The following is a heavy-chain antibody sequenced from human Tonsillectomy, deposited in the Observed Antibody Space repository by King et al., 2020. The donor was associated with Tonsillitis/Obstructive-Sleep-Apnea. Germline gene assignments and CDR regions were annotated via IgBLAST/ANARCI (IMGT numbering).Heavy chain of an antibody. V-gene: IGHV3-7*01. J-gene: IGHJ6*04. Sequence: SVVGLVPPGGSLSLSCAASRFPFRRSWLRWVRPAPGPGPAWVAPIPPDGSEHYYVASVQGRFTISRDNAKPSRYLQMNSLRAEDTAVYYCARDGGVGEGDVWGKGTTVTVSS. CDR2: IPPDGSEH. CDR1: RFPFRRSW. D-gene: IGHD3-16*01. CDR3: ARDGGVGEGDV.